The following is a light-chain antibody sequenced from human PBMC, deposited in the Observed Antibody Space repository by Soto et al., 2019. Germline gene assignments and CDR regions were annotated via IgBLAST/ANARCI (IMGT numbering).Light chain of an antibody. Sequence: QFVLTQPASVSGSPGQSITISCTGTSSDVGGFNYVSWYQQHPGKAPKVIISDVTKRPSGVSNRFSGSKSGNTASLTISGLQAEDEADYYCASYSTITTSGVFGGGTKLTVL. CDR3: ASYSTITTSGV. CDR1: SSDVGGFNY. V-gene: IGLV2-14*03. J-gene: IGLJ3*02. CDR2: DVT.